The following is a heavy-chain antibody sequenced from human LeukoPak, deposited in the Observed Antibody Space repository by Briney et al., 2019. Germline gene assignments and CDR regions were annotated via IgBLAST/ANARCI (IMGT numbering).Heavy chain of an antibody. CDR3: ARHGIAARPGGYYYYMDV. J-gene: IGHJ6*03. CDR2: INHGGDT. D-gene: IGHD6-6*01. V-gene: IGHV4-34*01. Sequence: PSETLYLTCAVYGGSFTGYYWNWIRQPPGKELERIGEINHGGDTNYNPSLKSRVTISVDTSKNQFSLTLSSVTAADTAVYYCARHGIAARPGGYYYYMDVWGKGTTVTVSS. CDR1: GGSFTGYY.